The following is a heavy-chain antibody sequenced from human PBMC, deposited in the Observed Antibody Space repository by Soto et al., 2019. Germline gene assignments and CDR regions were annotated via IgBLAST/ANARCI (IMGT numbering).Heavy chain of an antibody. D-gene: IGHD3-9*01. V-gene: IGHV1-2*02. J-gene: IGHJ5*02. CDR2: VNPNTGLT. CDR3: TTLRLDP. Sequence: QVQLVQSGSEVRKPGASVKVSCQASGYTFTSLYMNWVRQPPGQGLEWMGWVNPNTGLTKYAQKFQGRVIMTRDTSINTAYMELSGLTSDDTAVYYCTTLRLDPWGQGTLVTVSS. CDR1: GYTFTSLY.